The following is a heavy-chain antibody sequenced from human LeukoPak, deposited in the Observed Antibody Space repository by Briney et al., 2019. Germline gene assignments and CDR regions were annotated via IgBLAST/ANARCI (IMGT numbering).Heavy chain of an antibody. CDR1: GGSISSSSYY. Sequence: PSETLSLTCTVSGGSISSSSYYWGWIRQPPGKGLEWIGSIYYSGSTYYNPSLKSRVTISVDTSKNQFSLKLSSVTAADTAVYYCARARPAITVVTPRAFDIWGQGTMVTVSS. J-gene: IGHJ3*02. CDR2: IYYSGST. CDR3: ARARPAITVVTPRAFDI. D-gene: IGHD4-23*01. V-gene: IGHV4-39*07.